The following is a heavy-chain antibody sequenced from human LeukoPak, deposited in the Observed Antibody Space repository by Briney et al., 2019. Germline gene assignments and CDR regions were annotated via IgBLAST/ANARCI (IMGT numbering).Heavy chain of an antibody. J-gene: IGHJ4*02. CDR3: AKDGPYYGAGALYYFDY. CDR1: GFTFSTYS. D-gene: IGHD3-10*01. V-gene: IGHV3-21*01. CDR2: ISSGSHSI. Sequence: GGSLRLSCAASGFTFSTYSMNWVRQAPGKGLEWVSSISSGSHSIFYADSMKGRFTISRDNSKNTLDVQMSSLRAEDTAVYYCAKDGPYYGAGALYYFDYWGQGTPVTVSS.